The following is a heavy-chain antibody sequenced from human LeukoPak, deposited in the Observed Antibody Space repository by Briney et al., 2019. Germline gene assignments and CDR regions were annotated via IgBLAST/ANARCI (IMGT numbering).Heavy chain of an antibody. J-gene: IGHJ6*04. CDR2: IYPGDSDT. CDR3: ARTPGYCSSTSCYHYYGMDV. Sequence: GESLKISCKGSGYSFTSYWIGWVRQMPGKGLEWMGIIYPGDSDTRYSPSFQGQVTISADKSISTAYLQWSSLEASDTAMYYCARTPGYCSSTSCYHYYGMDVWGKGTTVTVSS. D-gene: IGHD2-2*01. CDR1: GYSFTSYW. V-gene: IGHV5-51*01.